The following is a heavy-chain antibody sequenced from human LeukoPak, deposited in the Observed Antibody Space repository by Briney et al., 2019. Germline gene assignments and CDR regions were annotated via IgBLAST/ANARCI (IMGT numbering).Heavy chain of an antibody. D-gene: IGHD6-13*01. J-gene: IGHJ4*02. CDR3: AKSPSSSEIYFDY. CDR1: GFTFSSYA. V-gene: IGHV3-23*01. CDR2: ISGSGGST. Sequence: HTGGSLRLSCAASGFTFSSYAMSWVRQAPGKGLEWVSAISGSGGSTYYADSVKGRFTISRDNSKNTLYLQMNSLRAEDTAVYYCAKSPSSSEIYFDYWGQGTLVTVSS.